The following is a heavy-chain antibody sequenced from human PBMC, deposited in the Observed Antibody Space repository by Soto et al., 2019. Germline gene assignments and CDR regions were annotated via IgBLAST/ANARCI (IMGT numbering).Heavy chain of an antibody. J-gene: IGHJ5*02. CDR2: ISAYNGNT. CDR3: AREDGYCSSTSCYPGVINWFDP. V-gene: IGHV1-18*01. CDR1: RYTFTSYG. D-gene: IGHD2-2*01. Sequence: QVQLVQSGAEVKKPGASVKVSCKASRYTFTSYGISWVRQAPGQGLEWMGWISAYNGNTNYAQKLQGRVTMTTDTSTSTAYMELRSLRSDDTAVYYCAREDGYCSSTSCYPGVINWFDPWGQGTLVTVSS.